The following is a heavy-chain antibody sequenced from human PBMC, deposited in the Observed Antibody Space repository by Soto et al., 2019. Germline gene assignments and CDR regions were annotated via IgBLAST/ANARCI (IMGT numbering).Heavy chain of an antibody. CDR2: INRDGSER. CDR3: ARDPIRGHGYVFDS. Sequence: GGSLRLSCEAYGFTFSSYWMGWVRQAPGKGLEWVANINRDGSERYYVDSVKGRFTISRDNAKNSVYLQMNSLRAEDSAVYYCARDPIRGHGYVFDSWGQGALVTVPQ. J-gene: IGHJ5*01. V-gene: IGHV3-7*01. D-gene: IGHD3-16*01. CDR1: GFTFSSYW.